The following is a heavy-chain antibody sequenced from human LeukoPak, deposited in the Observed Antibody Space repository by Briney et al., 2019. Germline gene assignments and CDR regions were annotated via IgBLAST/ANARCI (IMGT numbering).Heavy chain of an antibody. J-gene: IGHJ5*02. D-gene: IGHD4-17*01. CDR1: GFTFSSYA. CDR3: ARDPFQYGDASGWFAP. V-gene: IGHV3-30-3*01. Sequence: GGSLRLSCAASGFTFSSYAMYWVRQAPGKGLEWVAVISYDGSNKYYADSVKGRFTISRDNSKNTLYLQMNSLRAEDTAVYYCARDPFQYGDASGWFAPWGQGTLVTVSS. CDR2: ISYDGSNK.